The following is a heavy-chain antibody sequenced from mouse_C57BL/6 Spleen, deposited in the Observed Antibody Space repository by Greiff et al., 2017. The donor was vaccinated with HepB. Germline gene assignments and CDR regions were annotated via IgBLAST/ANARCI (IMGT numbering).Heavy chain of an antibody. J-gene: IGHJ3*01. V-gene: IGHV5-17*01. D-gene: IGHD2-1*01. CDR1: GFTFSDYG. CDR2: ISSGSSTI. Sequence: EVQGVESGGGLVKPGGSLKLSCAASGFTFSDYGMHWVRQAPEKGLEWVAYISSGSSTIYYADTVKGRFTISRDNAKNTLFLQMTSLRSEDTAMYYCARRIYYGNYGGFAYWGQGTLVTVSA. CDR3: ARRIYYGNYGGFAY.